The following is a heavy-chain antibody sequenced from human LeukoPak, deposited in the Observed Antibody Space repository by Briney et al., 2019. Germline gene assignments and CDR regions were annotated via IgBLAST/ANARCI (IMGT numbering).Heavy chain of an antibody. V-gene: IGHV3-21*01. CDR3: ARDHGSSWYARPGYFDY. Sequence: GGSLRLSCAASGFTFSSYSMNWVRQAPGKGLEWLSSISSSSSYIYYADSVKGRFTISRDNAKNSLYLQMNSLRAEDTAVYYCARDHGSSWYARPGYFDYWGQGTLVTVSS. D-gene: IGHD6-13*01. CDR2: ISSSSSYI. CDR1: GFTFSSYS. J-gene: IGHJ4*02.